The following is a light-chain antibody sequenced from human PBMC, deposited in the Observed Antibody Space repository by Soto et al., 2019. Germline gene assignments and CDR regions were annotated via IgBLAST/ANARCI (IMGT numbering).Light chain of an antibody. CDR3: QQYMSSVT. J-gene: IGKJ1*01. Sequence: EIVLTQSPGSLSLSPGQRATLSCRASQRVDTTFFAWYQKKPGQAPRLLIYGASKRATGIPDRFSGSGSGTEFTLIMRRLESEDFAVYYCQQYMSSVTFGQGTKVEIK. V-gene: IGKV3-20*01. CDR1: QRVDTTF. CDR2: GAS.